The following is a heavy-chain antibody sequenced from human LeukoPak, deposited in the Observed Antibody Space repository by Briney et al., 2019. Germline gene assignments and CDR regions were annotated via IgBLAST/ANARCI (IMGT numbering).Heavy chain of an antibody. CDR1: GFTFSSYS. D-gene: IGHD3-10*01. Sequence: PGGSPRLSCAASGFTFSSYSMNWARQAPGKGLEWVSYISSSSSTIYYADSVKGRFTISRDNAKNSLYLQMNSLRAEDTAVYYCARVSVLLWFGASEGDYWGQGTLVTVSS. V-gene: IGHV3-48*01. CDR3: ARVSVLLWFGASEGDY. J-gene: IGHJ4*02. CDR2: ISSSSSTI.